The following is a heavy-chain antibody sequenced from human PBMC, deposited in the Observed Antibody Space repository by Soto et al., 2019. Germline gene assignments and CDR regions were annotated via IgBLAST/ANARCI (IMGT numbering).Heavy chain of an antibody. CDR2: IYYSGNT. Sequence: QLQLQESGPGLVKPSETLSLTCTVSGGSISSSTYYWGWIRQPPGKGLEWIGSIYYSGNTTYTPPHKNRDAISIDTSKNPCSRKLTSVTAADTDVYYCARRKRAMADYWGQGALVTVSS. CDR1: GGSISSSTYY. J-gene: IGHJ4*02. D-gene: IGHD5-18*01. V-gene: IGHV4-39*01. CDR3: ARRKRAMADY.